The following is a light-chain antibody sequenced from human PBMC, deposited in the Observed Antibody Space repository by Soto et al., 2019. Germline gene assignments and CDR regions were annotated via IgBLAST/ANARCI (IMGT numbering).Light chain of an antibody. CDR3: QQYTDWPIT. CDR1: QSISSSY. CDR2: AAS. V-gene: IGKV3-20*01. J-gene: IGKJ5*01. Sequence: EIVLTQSPGTLSLSPGERATLSCRASQSISSSYLAWYQQKPGQAPRLLSYAASTRATAVPDRFSGSGSGTEFTLTITSLQSDDFAVYFCQQYTDWPITFGQGTRLEIK.